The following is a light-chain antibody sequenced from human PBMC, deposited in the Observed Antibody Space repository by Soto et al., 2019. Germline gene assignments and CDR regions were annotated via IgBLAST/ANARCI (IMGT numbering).Light chain of an antibody. CDR3: SSYTSSSLYV. V-gene: IGLV2-14*01. CDR2: DVS. J-gene: IGLJ1*01. CDR1: SSDVGGYNY. Sequence: QSALTQPASVSGSPGQSITISCTGTSSDVGGYNYVSWYQQHPGKAPKLMIYDVSNRPSGVSNRFSGSKSGNTASLTISGLQAEDEADYYCSSYTSSSLYVFCTGTKVTVL.